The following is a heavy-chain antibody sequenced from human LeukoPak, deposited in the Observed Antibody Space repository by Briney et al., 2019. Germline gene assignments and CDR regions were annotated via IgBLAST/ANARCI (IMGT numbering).Heavy chain of an antibody. Sequence: GRSLGLSCAASGFTFDDYAMHWVRQAPGKGLEWVSGISWNSGSIGYADSVKGRFTISRDNAKNSLYLQMNSLRAEDTALYYCAKEGAMVTGFDYWGQGTLVTVSS. V-gene: IGHV3-9*01. D-gene: IGHD5-18*01. J-gene: IGHJ4*02. CDR1: GFTFDDYA. CDR2: ISWNSGSI. CDR3: AKEGAMVTGFDY.